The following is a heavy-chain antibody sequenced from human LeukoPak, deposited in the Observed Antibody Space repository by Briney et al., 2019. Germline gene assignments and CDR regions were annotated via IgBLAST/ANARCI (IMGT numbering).Heavy chain of an antibody. CDR3: ARLGAPYSSSWSFFDY. J-gene: IGHJ4*02. D-gene: IGHD6-13*01. Sequence: PSETLSLTCTVSGGSIGTYYWNWARQSPGKGLEWIGYIYYSVSTGYNPSLKSRVTISVDTSKNQFSLKLSSVTAADAAVYYCARLGAPYSSSWSFFDYWGQGTLVTVSS. V-gene: IGHV4-59*08. CDR2: IYYSVST. CDR1: GGSIGTYY.